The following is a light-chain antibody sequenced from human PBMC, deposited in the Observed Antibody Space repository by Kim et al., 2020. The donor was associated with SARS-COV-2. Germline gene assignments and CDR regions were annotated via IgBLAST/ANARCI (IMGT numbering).Light chain of an antibody. CDR3: VLHYSGGQV. J-gene: IGLJ3*02. V-gene: IGLV7-43*01. CDR1: TGGVTSASC. Sequence: PGSTGTITCASGTGGVTSASCSNWFQQKPGQAPRPLIYSTNITHPWTPARFSGSLLGGKAALTLSGVQPEDEADYYCVLHYSGGQVFGGGTQLTVL. CDR2: STN.